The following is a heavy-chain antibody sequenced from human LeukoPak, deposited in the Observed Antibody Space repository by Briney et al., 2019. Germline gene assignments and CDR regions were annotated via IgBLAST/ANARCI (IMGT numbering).Heavy chain of an antibody. J-gene: IGHJ3*02. V-gene: IGHV4-31*03. D-gene: IGHD3-22*01. CDR1: GGSVSSGGYY. Sequence: PSETLSLTCTVSGGSVSSGGYYWSWIRQLPGRGLEWIGYIFYSGSTSYNPSLKSRVTMSVDTSKNQFSLKLSSVIAADTAVYYCARAIPYYYDSSGRSAFDIWGQGTMVTVSS. CDR3: ARAIPYYYDSSGRSAFDI. CDR2: IFYSGST.